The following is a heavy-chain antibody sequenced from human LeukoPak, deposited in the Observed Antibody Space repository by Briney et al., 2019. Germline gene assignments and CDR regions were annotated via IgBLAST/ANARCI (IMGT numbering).Heavy chain of an antibody. CDR3: ARGFGSSWFDY. J-gene: IGHJ4*02. D-gene: IGHD6-13*01. Sequence: ASVIVSCKPSGYSFTPNYFHWVRQAPGQGLEWMGWLNPNSAGAKYAQRFQVRVTMTRDTSISTVYMELSSLRSDDTAVYYCARGFGSSWFDYWGQGKLVTVSS. V-gene: IGHV1-2*02. CDR2: LNPNSAGA. CDR1: GYSFTPNY.